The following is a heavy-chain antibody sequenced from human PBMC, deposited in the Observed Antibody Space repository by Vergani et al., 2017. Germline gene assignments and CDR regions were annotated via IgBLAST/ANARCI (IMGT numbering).Heavy chain of an antibody. CDR1: GFTFSSYT. CDR3: AKDVPRPEYYCYGMYV. V-gene: IGHV3-21*06. CDR2: ISSSRSDI. J-gene: IGHJ6*02. Sequence: EVQLVESGGGLVKPGGSLRLSCAASGFTFSSYTMNWVRQAPGKGLEWVSSISSSRSDIYYADSGKGRITISRDNAKNSMYLQMNSLRAEDTAVYYCAKDVPRPEYYCYGMYVWGQGTTVTVS. D-gene: IGHD6-6*01.